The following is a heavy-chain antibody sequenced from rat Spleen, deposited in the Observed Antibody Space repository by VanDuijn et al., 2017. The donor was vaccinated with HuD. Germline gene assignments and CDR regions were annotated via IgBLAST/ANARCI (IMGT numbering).Heavy chain of an antibody. CDR3: GRQGYLRDWYFDF. CDR1: GFTFSNYY. Sequence: EVQLVDSGGGLVQPGRSLKLSCAASGFTFSNYYMAWVRQAPTKGLEWVASITNSGGITYYRDSVKGRFTISRDNAKSTLYLQNDSLRSEDTATCYCGRQGYLRDWYFDFWGPGTMVAVSS. CDR2: ITNSGGIT. D-gene: IGHD1-12*03. V-gene: IGHV5S23*01. J-gene: IGHJ1*01.